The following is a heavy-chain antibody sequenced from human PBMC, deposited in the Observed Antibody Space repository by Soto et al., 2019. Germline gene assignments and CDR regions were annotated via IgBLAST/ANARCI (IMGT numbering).Heavy chain of an antibody. CDR2: IYYTGPT. V-gene: IGHV4-39*01. Sequence: SETLSLTSTVSCDSTSSSSYYCGWTPQPPGKGLEWFGSIYYTGPTYYTPSSKSRVTISIDTSKNPFSMKLSSVTATDTAVYYCPRQRKTVVTQAYFEHWGQGDLVTVS. D-gene: IGHD2-21*02. J-gene: IGHJ4*02. CDR1: CDSTSSSSYY. CDR3: PRQRKTVVTQAYFEH.